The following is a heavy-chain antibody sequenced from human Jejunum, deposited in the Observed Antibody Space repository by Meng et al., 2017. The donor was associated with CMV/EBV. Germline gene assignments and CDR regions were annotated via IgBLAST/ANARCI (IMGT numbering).Heavy chain of an antibody. J-gene: IGHJ4*02. V-gene: IGHV3-30*02. CDR2: IQYEGSISK. CDR1: FGDDG. Sequence: FGDDGMHWVRQAPGKGLEWVAFIQYEGSISKYYAESVEGRFTISRDSSKNTLYLQMNSLRPEDTAVYYCAKGSYHYGSRGGHYFDYWGQGTLVTVSS. CDR3: AKGSYHYGSRGGHYFDY. D-gene: IGHD3-10*01.